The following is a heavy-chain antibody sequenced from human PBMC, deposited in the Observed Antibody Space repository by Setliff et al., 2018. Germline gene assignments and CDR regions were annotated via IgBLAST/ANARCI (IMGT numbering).Heavy chain of an antibody. CDR3: ANCRYQVPYDY. CDR2: IHHSGKA. V-gene: IGHV4-38-2*01. CDR1: GFSISSGYY. Sequence: PSETLSLTCAVSGFSISSGYYWGWIRQPPGKGLEWIVNIHHSGKAYYNPSLKSRVTMSVDTSKNHVSLKLSSVTAADTAVYYCANCRYQVPYDYWGQGTLVTVSS. J-gene: IGHJ4*02. D-gene: IGHD2-2*01.